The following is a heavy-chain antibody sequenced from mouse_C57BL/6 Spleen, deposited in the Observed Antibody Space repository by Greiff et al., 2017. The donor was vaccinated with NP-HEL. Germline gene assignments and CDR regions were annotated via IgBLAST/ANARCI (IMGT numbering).Heavy chain of an antibody. J-gene: IGHJ2*01. CDR2: IYPGGGYT. V-gene: IGHV1-63*01. D-gene: IGHD3-2*02. CDR1: GYTFTNYW. CDR3: ARGGSSGPFDY. Sequence: VQLQQSGAELVRPGTSVKMSCKASGYTFTNYWIGWAKQRPGHGLEWIGDIYPGGGYTNYNEKFKGKATLTADKSSSTAYMQSSRLTYEDSANYYCARGGSSGPFDYWGQGTTLTVSS.